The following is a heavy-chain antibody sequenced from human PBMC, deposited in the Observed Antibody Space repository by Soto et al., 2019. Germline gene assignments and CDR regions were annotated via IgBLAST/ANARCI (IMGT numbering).Heavy chain of an antibody. CDR3: TRRQVLTGVSGWCNYFDP. CDR2: SIDRGGYT. V-gene: IGHV3-23*05. CDR1: GFTLSDYA. D-gene: IGHD6-19*01. Sequence: EAQLLQSGGGLAQPGGSLRLSCAASGFTLSDYAMNWVRQAPGMGLEWVASIDRGGYTYYPASVKGRLTITRDNSRNTLYLQKNSLRAEDTAEYYCTRRQVLTGVSGWCNYFDPWGQGALVTFSS. J-gene: IGHJ5*02.